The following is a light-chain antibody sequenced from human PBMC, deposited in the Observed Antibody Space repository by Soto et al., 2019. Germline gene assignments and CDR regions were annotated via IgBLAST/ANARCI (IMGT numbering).Light chain of an antibody. J-gene: IGLJ1*01. CDR1: SSNIGSNT. V-gene: IGLV1-44*01. CDR2: RNN. CDR3: AAWDDSLNAYV. Sequence: QSVLTQPPSASGTPGQRVTIPCSGSSSNIGSNTANWYHQLPGTAPKLLIYRNNQRPSGVPDRFSGSKSGTSASLAIRGLQSEDEADYYCAAWDDSLNAYVFGSGTKLTVL.